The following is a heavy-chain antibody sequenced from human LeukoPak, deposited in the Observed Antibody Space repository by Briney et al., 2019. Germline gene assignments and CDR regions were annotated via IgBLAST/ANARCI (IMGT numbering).Heavy chain of an antibody. CDR3: ARVNDNDGYDP. CDR2: ISSSSSTI. D-gene: IGHD5-24*01. Sequence: PGGSLRLSCAASGFTFSSYSMNWVRQAPGKGLEWVSYISSSSSTIYYTDSVKGRFTISRDNAKNSLYLQMNSLRAEDTAVYYCARVNDNDGYDPWGQGTLVTVCS. J-gene: IGHJ5*02. CDR1: GFTFSSYS. V-gene: IGHV3-48*01.